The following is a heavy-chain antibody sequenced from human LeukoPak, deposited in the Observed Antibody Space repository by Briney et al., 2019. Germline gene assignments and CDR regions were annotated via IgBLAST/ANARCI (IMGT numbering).Heavy chain of an antibody. CDR2: ITTGNKV. Sequence: GGSLRLSCGSSGFTFSNYYMSWIRQAPGKGLAWVSYITTGNKVYYADSVKGRFSISRDNAKQSLYLQMDSLRAEDTAVYYCAKDAGGPMVRGYGMDVWGQGTTVTVSS. J-gene: IGHJ6*02. CDR3: AKDAGGPMVRGYGMDV. D-gene: IGHD3-10*01. CDR1: GFTFSNYY. V-gene: IGHV3-11*04.